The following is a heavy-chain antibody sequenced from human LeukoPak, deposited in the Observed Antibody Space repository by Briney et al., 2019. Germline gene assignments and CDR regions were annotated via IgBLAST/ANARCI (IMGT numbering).Heavy chain of an antibody. CDR2: IYHTGPT. J-gene: IGHJ5*02. Sequence: PSETLSLTCTVSGGSMTNNTSYWGWIRQPPGKGLEWIGSIYHTGPTYYNPSLKSRVTISVDTSKNQFSLKLSSVTAADTAVYYCARVLIWFGQLQNWFDPWGPGTLVTVSS. V-gene: IGHV4-39*07. D-gene: IGHD3-10*01. CDR3: ARVLIWFGQLQNWFDP. CDR1: GGSMTNNTSY.